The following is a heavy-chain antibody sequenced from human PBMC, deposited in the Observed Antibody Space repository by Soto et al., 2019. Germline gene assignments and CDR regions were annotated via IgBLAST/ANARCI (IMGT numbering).Heavy chain of an antibody. CDR2: INHSGST. Sequence: PSETLSLTCAVYGGSFSGYYWSWIRQPPGKGLEWIGEINHSGSTNYNPSLKSRVTISVDTSKNQFSLKLSSVTAADTAVYYCARHGGPSRTGTGFGYWGQGSLVTVSS. V-gene: IGHV4-34*01. CDR3: ARHGGPSRTGTGFGY. D-gene: IGHD1-1*01. J-gene: IGHJ4*02. CDR1: GGSFSGYY.